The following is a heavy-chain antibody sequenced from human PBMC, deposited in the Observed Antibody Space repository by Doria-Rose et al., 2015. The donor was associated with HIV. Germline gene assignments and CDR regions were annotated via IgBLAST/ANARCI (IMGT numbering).Heavy chain of an antibody. J-gene: IGHJ4*02. V-gene: IGHV2-26*01. D-gene: IGHD6-13*01. CDR1: GVSLSSPGMG. CDR2: IFSDDER. CDR3: ARIKSSRWYHKYYFDF. Sequence: QESGPVLVKPTETLTLTCTVSGVSLSSPGMGVSWIRQPPGKALEWLAHIFSDDERSYKTSLKSIHTISRGTSKSQVVLTMTDMDPVDTATYYCARIKSSRWYHKYYFDFWGQGTLVIVSA.